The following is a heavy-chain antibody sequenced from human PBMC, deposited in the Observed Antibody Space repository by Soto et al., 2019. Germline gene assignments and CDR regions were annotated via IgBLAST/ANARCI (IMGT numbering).Heavy chain of an antibody. Sequence: GESLKISCKGSWYSFTRYWIGWVRQMPGKGLEWMGIIYPGDSDTRYSPSFQGQVTISADKSISTAYLQWSSLKASDTAMYYCARRSRSSSWSAHYGMDVWGQGTTVTV. D-gene: IGHD6-13*01. V-gene: IGHV5-51*01. CDR1: WYSFTRYW. J-gene: IGHJ6*02. CDR2: IYPGDSDT. CDR3: ARRSRSSSWSAHYGMDV.